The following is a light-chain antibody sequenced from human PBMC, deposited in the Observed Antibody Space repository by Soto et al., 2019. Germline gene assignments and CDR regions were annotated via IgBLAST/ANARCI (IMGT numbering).Light chain of an antibody. V-gene: IGKV3-11*01. J-gene: IGKJ4*01. Sequence: EIVLTQSPATLSLSPGDRATLSCRASQSVTSSLAWFQQKPGQAPRLLIYDVSRRATAIPARFSGSGSGTDFTPTISRLEPEDFAVYYCQQRTSWPTFGGGTKVEIK. CDR2: DVS. CDR1: QSVTSS. CDR3: QQRTSWPT.